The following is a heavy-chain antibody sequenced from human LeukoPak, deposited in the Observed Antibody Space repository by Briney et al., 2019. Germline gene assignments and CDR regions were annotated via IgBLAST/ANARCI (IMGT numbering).Heavy chain of an antibody. CDR1: GGSVSNGRHY. J-gene: IGHJ5*02. V-gene: IGHV4-61*01. Sequence: SETLSLTCTVSGGSVSNGRHYWSWIRQPPGKELVWIGYVFYTGSTNNNPSLKSRVTISVDTSKNQFSLKLSSVTAADTAVYYCARTTVTTPFDPWGQGTLVTVSS. D-gene: IGHD4-17*01. CDR2: VFYTGST. CDR3: ARTTVTTPFDP.